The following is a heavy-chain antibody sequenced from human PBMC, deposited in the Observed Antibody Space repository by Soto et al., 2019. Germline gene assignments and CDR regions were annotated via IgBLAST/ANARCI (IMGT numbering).Heavy chain of an antibody. CDR2: IYRTGST. D-gene: IGHD1-7*01. CDR1: GGSFTSNNW. V-gene: IGHV4-4*02. CDR3: ASRDPGTSVDY. Sequence: SETLSLTCAVSGGSFTSNNWWTWVRQPPGQGLEWIGEIYRTGSTNYNPSLKSRVTISLDKSENQFSLKVTSLTAADTAVYYCASRDPGTSVDYWGQGTLVTGSS. J-gene: IGHJ4*02.